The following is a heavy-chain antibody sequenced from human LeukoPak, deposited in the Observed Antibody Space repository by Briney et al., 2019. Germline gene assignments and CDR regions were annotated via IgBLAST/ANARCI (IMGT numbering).Heavy chain of an antibody. V-gene: IGHV4-59*08. CDR3: AREYSSSSGRRAFDI. CDR2: IYYSEST. D-gene: IGHD6-6*01. J-gene: IGHJ3*02. CDR1: GGSISGYY. Sequence: SETLSLTCTVSGGSISGYYWSWLRQPPGKGLEWFGYIYYSESTNYDHSLKSRLTISIHTSENQFSLELRSVTAADTAVYYCAREYSSSSGRRAFDIWGQGTMVTVSS.